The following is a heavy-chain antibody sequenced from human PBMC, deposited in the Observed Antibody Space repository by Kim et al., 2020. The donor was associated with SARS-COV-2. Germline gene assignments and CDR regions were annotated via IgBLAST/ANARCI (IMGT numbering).Heavy chain of an antibody. V-gene: IGHV3-23*01. CDR1: GFTFSSYA. CDR2: ISGSGGST. J-gene: IGHJ6*02. D-gene: IGHD2-2*01. CDR3: AKNLRAGRIVVVPAAKTGYYYGMDV. Sequence: GGSLRLSCAASGFTFSSYAMSWVRQAPGKGLEWVSAISGSGGSTYYADSVKGRFTISRDNSKNTLYLQMNSLRAEDTAVYYCAKNLRAGRIVVVPAAKTGYYYGMDVWGQGTTVTVSS.